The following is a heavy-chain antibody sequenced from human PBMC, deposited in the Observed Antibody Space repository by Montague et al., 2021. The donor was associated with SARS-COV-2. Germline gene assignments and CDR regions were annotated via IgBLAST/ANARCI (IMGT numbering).Heavy chain of an antibody. J-gene: IGHJ4*02. V-gene: IGHV4-61*02. Sequence: TLSLTCTVSGGSISSGSYYWSWIRQPAGKGLEWIGRISISGSTNYNPSLKSRVTISVDTSKNQFSLELSSVTAADTAVYYCAGDIAVAGLFDYWGQGTLVTVSS. CDR2: ISISGST. D-gene: IGHD6-19*01. CDR3: AGDIAVAGLFDY. CDR1: GGSISSGSYY.